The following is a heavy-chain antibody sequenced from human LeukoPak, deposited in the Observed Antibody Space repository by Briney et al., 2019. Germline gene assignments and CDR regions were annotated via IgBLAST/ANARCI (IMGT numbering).Heavy chain of an antibody. V-gene: IGHV3-53*05. CDR2: IYSGGST. Sequence: GGSLRLSCAASGFTVSSNYMNWVRQAPGKGLEWVSVIYSGGSTYYADSVKGRFTISRDNSKNTLYLQMNSLRAEDTAVCYCATYPYSSSWYEVCYWGQGTLVTVSS. D-gene: IGHD6-13*01. J-gene: IGHJ4*02. CDR3: ATYPYSSSWYEVCY. CDR1: GFTVSSNY.